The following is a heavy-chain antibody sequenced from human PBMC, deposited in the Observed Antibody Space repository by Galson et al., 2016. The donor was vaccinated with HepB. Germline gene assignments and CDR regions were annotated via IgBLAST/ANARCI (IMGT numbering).Heavy chain of an antibody. V-gene: IGHV3-9*01. J-gene: IGHJ4*02. D-gene: IGHD6-6*01. CDR1: GFTFDDYA. CDR2: SRWNGGAI. CDR3: VKGPYSKLVRGLYFED. Sequence: SLRLSCAASGFTFDDYAMRWVRQAPGKGLEWVSSSRWNGGAIGYADSVKGRFTISRDNANNSLYLQMNSLRPEDTALYYCVKGPYSKLVRGLYFEDWGQGTLVTVSS.